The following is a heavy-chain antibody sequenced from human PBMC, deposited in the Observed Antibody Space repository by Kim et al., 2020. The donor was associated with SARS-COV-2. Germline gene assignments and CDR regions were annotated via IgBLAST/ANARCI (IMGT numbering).Heavy chain of an antibody. J-gene: IGHJ2*01. V-gene: IGHV1-46*01. CDR3: ARVFGSSSSYWYFDL. D-gene: IGHD6-13*01. Sequence: QKFQGRVTMTRDTSTSTVYMELSSLRSEDTAVYYCARVFGSSSSYWYFDLWGRGTLVTVSS.